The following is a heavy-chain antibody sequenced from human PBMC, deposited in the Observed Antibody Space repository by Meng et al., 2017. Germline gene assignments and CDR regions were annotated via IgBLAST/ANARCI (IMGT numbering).Heavy chain of an antibody. CDR1: GFTFSSYA. Sequence: GESLKISCAASGFTFSSYAMNWVRQAPGKGLEWVAVISYDGSNKYYADSVKGRFTISRDNSKNTLYLKMNSQRAEDTAVYYCSRDYHSRPRTMVRGPPIPWGQGTLVTVSS. CDR2: ISYDGSNK. D-gene: IGHD3-10*01. J-gene: IGHJ5*02. V-gene: IGHV3-30*04. CDR3: SRDYHSRPRTMVRGPPIP.